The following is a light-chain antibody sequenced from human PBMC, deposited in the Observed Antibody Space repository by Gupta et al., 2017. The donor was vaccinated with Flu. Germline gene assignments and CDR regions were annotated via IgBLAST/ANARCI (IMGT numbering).Light chain of an antibody. V-gene: IGKV3-20*01. CDR3: QQYERAPMT. CDR2: GAS. CDR1: QTFASTY. Sequence: IVLSPSPGALSLSPGERATLSCRASQTFASTYLAWYQQKPGQAPRLLMDGASRGAPGIPGRCGGRGSGKVCTRTSSRVEHEDVACYYCQQYERAPMTFGQGTKVEIK. J-gene: IGKJ1*01.